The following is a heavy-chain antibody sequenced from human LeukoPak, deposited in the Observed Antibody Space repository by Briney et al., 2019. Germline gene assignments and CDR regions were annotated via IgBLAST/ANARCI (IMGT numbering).Heavy chain of an antibody. J-gene: IGHJ4*02. CDR2: VSGSSNRT. CDR3: AKWGCTGGSCYPFAY. V-gene: IGHV3-23*01. D-gene: IGHD2-15*01. CDR1: GFTFSYAW. Sequence: GGSLRLSCAASGFTFSYAWMSWVRQAPGKGLEWVSAVSGSSNRTYYADSVKGRFTISRDNSKNTLYLQMNSLRVEDTAVYYCAKWGCTGGSCYPFAYWGQGTLVTVSS.